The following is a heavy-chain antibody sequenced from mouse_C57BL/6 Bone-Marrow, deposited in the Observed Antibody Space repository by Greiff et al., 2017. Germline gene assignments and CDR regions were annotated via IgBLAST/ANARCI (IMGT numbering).Heavy chain of an antibody. D-gene: IGHD1-1*01. CDR3: ARLRAWFAY. Sequence: EVKLMESGGGLVKPGGSLKLSCAASGFTFISYTMSWVRQTPEKRLEWVATISGGGGNTYYPDSVKGRFTISRDNAKNTLYLQMSSLRSEDTALYYGARLRAWFAYWGQGTLVTVSA. J-gene: IGHJ3*01. V-gene: IGHV5-9*01. CDR1: GFTFISYT. CDR2: ISGGGGNT.